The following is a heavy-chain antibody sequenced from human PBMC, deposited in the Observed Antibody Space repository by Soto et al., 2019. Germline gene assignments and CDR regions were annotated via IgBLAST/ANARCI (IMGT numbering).Heavy chain of an antibody. CDR1: GAATTIYY. J-gene: IGHJ5*02. V-gene: IGHV4-4*07. CDR3: VRDRLNWFDP. Sequence: ASETLSLTCNVSGAATTIYYWSWIRQSAGKGLEWMGRIYTTGNVNYNPSLRSRVTMSRDSSKNQLSLKLTSVTAADTAVYYCVRDRLNWFDPWGQGVLVTVSS. CDR2: IYTTGNV.